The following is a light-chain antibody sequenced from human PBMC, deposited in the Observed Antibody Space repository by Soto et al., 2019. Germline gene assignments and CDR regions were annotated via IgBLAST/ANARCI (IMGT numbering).Light chain of an antibody. V-gene: IGKV3-20*01. J-gene: IGKJ1*01. CDR1: QSVSSSY. CDR3: QQYGSLPQT. Sequence: EIVLTQSPGTLSLSPGERATLSCRATQSVSSSYLAWYQQKPGQAPRLLIYGASSSATGIPDRFSGSGSGTDFTLTISRLEPEDFSVYYCQQYGSLPQTFGQGTKVEIK. CDR2: GAS.